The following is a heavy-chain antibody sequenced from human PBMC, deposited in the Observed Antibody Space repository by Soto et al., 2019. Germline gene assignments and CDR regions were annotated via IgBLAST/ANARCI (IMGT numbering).Heavy chain of an antibody. CDR1: GFSFPNAW. J-gene: IGHJ5*02. CDR3: TTDPRASSGFHPGRGWLDP. Sequence: EVQLVASGGGLVKPGGCLRLSCVGSGFSFPNAWLNWARQAPGKGLEWVGRIRSWNGGETTEYAAPVKGRFTSSRDASRDTMYLQMNSLRTEDTAVYYWTTDPRASSGFHPGRGWLDPWGQGTLVTVSS. V-gene: IGHV3-15*07. D-gene: IGHD6-19*01. CDR2: IRSWNGGETT.